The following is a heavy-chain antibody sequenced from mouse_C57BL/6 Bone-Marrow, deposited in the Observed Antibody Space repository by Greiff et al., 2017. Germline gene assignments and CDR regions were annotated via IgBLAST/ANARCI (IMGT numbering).Heavy chain of an antibody. V-gene: IGHV5-4*01. J-gene: IGHJ2*01. CDR1: GFTFSSYA. CDR2: ISDGGSYT. Sequence: EVKLVESGGGLVKPGGSLKLSCAASGFTFSSYAMSWVRQTPEKRLEWVATISDGGSYTYYPDNVKGRFTITRDNAKNNVYLQMSHLKSEDTAMYYCAGERVYFDYWGQGTTLTVSA. CDR3: AGERVYFDY.